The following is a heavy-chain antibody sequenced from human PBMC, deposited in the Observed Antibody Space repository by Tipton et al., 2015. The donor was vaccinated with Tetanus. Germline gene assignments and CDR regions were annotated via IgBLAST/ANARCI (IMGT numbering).Heavy chain of an antibody. V-gene: IGHV5-51*01. D-gene: IGHD2-8*01. J-gene: IGHJ6*02. Sequence: QLVQSGAEVKKPGESLKISCKGSGYSFTSYWIGWVRQMPGKGLEWMGIIYPGDSDTRYSPSFQGQVTISADKSTSTAYLQWSSLKASDTAMYYWARHERYCTNGVCQIDGWYYYGMDVWGQGTTVTVSS. CDR2: IYPGDSDT. CDR1: GYSFTSYW. CDR3: ARHERYCTNGVCQIDGWYYYGMDV.